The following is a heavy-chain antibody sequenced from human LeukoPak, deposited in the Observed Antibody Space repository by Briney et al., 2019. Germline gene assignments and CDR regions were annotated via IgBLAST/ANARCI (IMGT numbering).Heavy chain of an antibody. V-gene: IGHV4-59*01. J-gene: IGHJ3*02. CDR2: IYYSGST. CDR1: GGSISSYY. D-gene: IGHD3-22*01. CDR3: ARVDDSSGYYPPNAFDI. Sequence: PSETLSLTCTVSGGSISSYYWSWIRQPPGKGLEWIGYIYYSGSTNYNPSLKSRVTISVDTSKNQFSLKLSSVTAADTAVYYCARVDDSSGYYPPNAFDIWGLGTMVTVSS.